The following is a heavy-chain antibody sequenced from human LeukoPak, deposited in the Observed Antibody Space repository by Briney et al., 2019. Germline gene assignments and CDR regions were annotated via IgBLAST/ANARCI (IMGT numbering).Heavy chain of an antibody. CDR2: INPNSGGT. CDR3: ARVRSGELLFDY. V-gene: IGHV1-2*02. CDR1: GYTFTGYY. J-gene: IGHJ4*02. D-gene: IGHD3-10*01. Sequence: ASGKVSCKASGYTFTGYYMHWVRQAPGQGLEWMGWINPNSGGTNYAQKFQGRVTMTRDTSISTAYMELSRLRSDDTAVYYCARVRSGELLFDYWGQGTLVTVSS.